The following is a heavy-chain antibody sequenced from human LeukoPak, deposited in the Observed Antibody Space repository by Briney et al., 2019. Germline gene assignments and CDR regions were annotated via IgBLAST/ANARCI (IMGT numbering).Heavy chain of an antibody. CDR3: ARGQLDCSSTSCYTGYYYYGMDV. D-gene: IGHD2-2*02. CDR2: IYHSGST. V-gene: IGHV4-4*02. J-gene: IGHJ6*02. Sequence: SETLSLTCAVSGGSISSSNWWSWVRPPPGKGLEWIGEIYHSGSTNYNPSLKSRVTISVDKSKNQFSLKLSSVTAADTAVYYCARGQLDCSSTSCYTGYYYYGMDVWGQGTTVTVSS. CDR1: GGSISSSNW.